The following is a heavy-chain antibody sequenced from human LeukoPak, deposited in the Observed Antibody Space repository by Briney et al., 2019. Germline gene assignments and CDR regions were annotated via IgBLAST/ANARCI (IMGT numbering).Heavy chain of an antibody. CDR2: ISGGGGTT. J-gene: IGHJ4*02. CDR1: GFTFSSFA. Sequence: PGGSLRLSCAASGFTFSSFAMSWVRQAPGQGLEWVSAISGGGGTTYFADSVKGRFTISRDNAKNSLYLQMNSLRDEDTAVYYCAGSPDDYSNYVSFDYWGQGTLVTVSS. CDR3: AGSPDDYSNYVSFDY. V-gene: IGHV3-23*01. D-gene: IGHD4-11*01.